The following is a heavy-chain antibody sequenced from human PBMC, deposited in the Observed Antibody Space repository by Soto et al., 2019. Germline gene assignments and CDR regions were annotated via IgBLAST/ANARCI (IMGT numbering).Heavy chain of an antibody. D-gene: IGHD2-8*01. J-gene: IGHJ6*02. CDR1: GLIFSDYH. Sequence: EVQLVESGGGLVQPGGSLRLSCAASGLIFSDYHMDWVRQAPGKGLEWVGSIRRKANSYTTEYAASVKGRFTISSDDSKNSLYLQMNSLKTEDTAVYYCAMLGVWAGGSNAMDVWCQGTTVTCSS. CDR2: IRRKANSYTT. V-gene: IGHV3-72*01. CDR3: AMLGVWAGGSNAMDV.